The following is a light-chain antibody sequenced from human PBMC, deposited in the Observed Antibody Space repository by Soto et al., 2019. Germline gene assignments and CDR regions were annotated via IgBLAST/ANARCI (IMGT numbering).Light chain of an antibody. CDR1: QSMGSN. V-gene: IGKV3-15*01. CDR2: GAS. CDR3: QQYGSSPT. J-gene: IGKJ5*01. Sequence: EIVMTQSPATMSVSPGERATLSCRASQSMGSNVAWYQQKPGQAPRLLIYGASTRAAGIPDRFSGSGSGTEFTLTISRLEPEDFAVYYCQQYGSSPTFGQGTRLEIK.